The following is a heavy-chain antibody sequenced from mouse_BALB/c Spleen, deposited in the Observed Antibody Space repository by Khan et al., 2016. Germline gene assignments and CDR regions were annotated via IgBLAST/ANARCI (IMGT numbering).Heavy chain of an antibody. CDR2: ISSGGSYT. D-gene: IGHD3-3*01. Sequence: EVQLVESGGDLVKPGGSLKLSCAASGFTFSSYGMSWVRQTPDKRLEWVTTISSGGSYTYYPDSVKGRFTISRDNAKNTLYLQMSSLKSEDTAMDYCARRAFDYWGQGTTLTVSS. CDR1: GFTFSSYG. V-gene: IGHV5-6*01. J-gene: IGHJ2*01. CDR3: ARRAFDY.